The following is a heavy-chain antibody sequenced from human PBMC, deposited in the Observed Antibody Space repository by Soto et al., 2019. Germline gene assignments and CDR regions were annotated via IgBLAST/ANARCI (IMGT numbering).Heavy chain of an antibody. CDR2: INPNSGGT. D-gene: IGHD6-13*01. V-gene: IGHV1-2*04. CDR3: ARGGPTYSSSWYPLSSYYYGMDV. CDR1: GYTFTGYY. Sequence: QVQLVQSGAEVKKPGASVKVSCKASGYTFTGYYMHWVRQAPGQGLEWMGWINPNSGGTNYAQKFQGWVTMTRDTSISTAYMELSRLRSDDTAVYYCARGGPTYSSSWYPLSSYYYGMDVWGQGTTVTVSS. J-gene: IGHJ6*02.